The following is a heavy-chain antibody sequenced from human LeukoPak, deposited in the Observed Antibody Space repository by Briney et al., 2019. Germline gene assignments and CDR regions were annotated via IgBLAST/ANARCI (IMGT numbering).Heavy chain of an antibody. J-gene: IGHJ4*02. CDR3: AKGAYYDSSGWYYFDY. CDR1: GFTFSSYA. D-gene: IGHD3-22*01. CDR2: ISGSGGST. Sequence: PGGSLRLSCAASGFTFSSYAMSWVRQAPGKGLEWVSAISGSGGSTYYADSVKGRFTISRDNSKNTLYLQMNSLRGEDTAVYYCAKGAYYDSSGWYYFDYWGQGTLVTVSS. V-gene: IGHV3-23*01.